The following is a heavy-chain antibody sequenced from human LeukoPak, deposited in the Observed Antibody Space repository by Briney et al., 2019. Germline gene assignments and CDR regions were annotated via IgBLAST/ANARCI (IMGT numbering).Heavy chain of an antibody. Sequence: LTGGSLRLSCAASGFTFSSCDMHWVRQAPGKGLEWVAFISYDGRKKYYADSVKGRFTISRDNSENTVSLQMSSLRAEDRAVYFCARDPFSTVVASPIDYWGQGTLVTVSS. CDR3: ARDPFSTVVASPIDY. D-gene: IGHD4-23*01. CDR2: ISYDGRKK. V-gene: IGHV3-30*04. J-gene: IGHJ4*02. CDR1: GFTFSSCD.